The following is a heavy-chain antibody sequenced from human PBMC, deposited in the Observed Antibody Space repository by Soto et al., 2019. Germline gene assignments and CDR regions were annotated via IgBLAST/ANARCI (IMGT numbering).Heavy chain of an antibody. CDR2: IWYDGSNK. CDR3: ARDRKDSSGYYNYYYYYGMDV. Sequence: GSLRLSCAASGFTFSSYGMHWVRQAPGKGLEWVAVIWYDGSNKYYADSVKGRFTISRDNSKNTLYLQMNSLRAEDTAVYYCARDRKDSSGYYNYYYYYGMDVWGQGTTVTVSS. D-gene: IGHD3-22*01. CDR1: GFTFSSYG. V-gene: IGHV3-33*01. J-gene: IGHJ6*02.